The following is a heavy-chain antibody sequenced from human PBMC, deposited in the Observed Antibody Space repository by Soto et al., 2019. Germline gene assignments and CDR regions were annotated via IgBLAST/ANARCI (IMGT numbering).Heavy chain of an antibody. Sequence: LRLSCVASGFTFSSYAMHWVRQAPGKGLEWVAVISYDGRQKHYVDSVKGRFTLSRDESDNTVYLQMNSLRPEDTAVYFCAKDVYFDSYYFDQWGQGTRVTVSS. D-gene: IGHD3-9*01. V-gene: IGHV3-30*04. J-gene: IGHJ4*02. CDR1: GFTFSSYA. CDR2: ISYDGRQK. CDR3: AKDVYFDSYYFDQ.